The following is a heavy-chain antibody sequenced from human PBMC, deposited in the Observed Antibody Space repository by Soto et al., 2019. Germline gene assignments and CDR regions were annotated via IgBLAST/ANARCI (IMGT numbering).Heavy chain of an antibody. D-gene: IGHD3-10*01. V-gene: IGHV4-30-2*01. CDR3: ATTYYGSGSHYYFDY. CDR2: IYHNGSP. CDR1: GGSITNGLYS. Sequence: QLQLQESGSGLVKPSQTLSLTCAVSGGSITNGLYSWSWIRQPPGKGLEWIGYIYHNGSPYYNPSLKNRVTISVDRHRNQLSQKVTSVTAADTALYYCATTYYGSGSHYYFDYWGQGALVTVSS. J-gene: IGHJ4*02.